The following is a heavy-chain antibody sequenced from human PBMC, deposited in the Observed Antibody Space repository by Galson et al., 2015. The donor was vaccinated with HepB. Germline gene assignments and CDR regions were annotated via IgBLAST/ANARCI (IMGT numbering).Heavy chain of an antibody. CDR3: ARGMVDTAMVTTKWFGYYYYYGMDV. J-gene: IGHJ6*02. CDR1: GGSISSYY. CDR2: TYYSGST. V-gene: IGHV4-59*01. D-gene: IGHD5-18*01. Sequence: ETLSLTCTVSGGSISSYYWSWIRQPPGKGLERIGYTYYSGSTNYNPSLKSRVTISVDTSKNQFSLKLSSVTAADTAVYYCARGMVDTAMVTTKWFGYYYYYGMDVWGQGTTVTVSS.